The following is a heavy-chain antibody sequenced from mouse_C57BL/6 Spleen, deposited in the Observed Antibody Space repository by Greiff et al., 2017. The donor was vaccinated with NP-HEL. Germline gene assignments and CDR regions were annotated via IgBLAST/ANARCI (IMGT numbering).Heavy chain of an antibody. Sequence: QVQLQQSGAELVKPGASVKMSCKASGYTFTSYWITWVKQRPGQGLEWIGDIYPGSGSINYNEKFKSKATLTVDTSSSTAYMQLSSLTSEDSAVYYCARGVYYDYEYDYWGQGTTLTVSS. CDR1: GYTFTSYW. CDR3: ARGVYYDYEYDY. CDR2: IYPGSGSI. J-gene: IGHJ2*01. V-gene: IGHV1-55*01. D-gene: IGHD2-4*01.